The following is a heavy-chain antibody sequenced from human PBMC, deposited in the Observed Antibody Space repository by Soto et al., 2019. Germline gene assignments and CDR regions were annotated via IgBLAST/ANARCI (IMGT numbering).Heavy chain of an antibody. Sequence: QITLKESGPTLVKPTQTLTLTCTFSGFSLSTSGVGVGWIRQPPGKPLEWLALIYWDDDKRYSPSLKSRLTIPKETSKNQVVLTMTNMDPVDTATYYCAHRTLYSSGWYYFDYWGQGTLVTVSS. CDR2: IYWDDDK. J-gene: IGHJ4*02. D-gene: IGHD6-19*01. CDR3: AHRTLYSSGWYYFDY. V-gene: IGHV2-5*02. CDR1: GFSLSTSGVG.